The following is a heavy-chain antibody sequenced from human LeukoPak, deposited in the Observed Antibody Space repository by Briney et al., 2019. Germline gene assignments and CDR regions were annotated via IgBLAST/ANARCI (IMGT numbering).Heavy chain of an antibody. V-gene: IGHV4-59*01. Sequence: SETLSLTCTVSGGSISSYYWSWIRQPPGKGLKWIGYIYYSGTTNYNPSLKSRVTISVGTSKNQFSLKLSSVTAADTAVYYCARGVYIAAAQYGYWGQGTLVTVSS. CDR1: GGSISSYY. CDR2: IYYSGTT. J-gene: IGHJ4*02. D-gene: IGHD6-13*01. CDR3: ARGVYIAAAQYGY.